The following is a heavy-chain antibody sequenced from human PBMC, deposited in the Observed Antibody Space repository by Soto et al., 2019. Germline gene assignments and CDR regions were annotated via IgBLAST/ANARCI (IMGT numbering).Heavy chain of an antibody. CDR3: AKDRGYPRDYFHY. J-gene: IGHJ4*02. D-gene: IGHD6-13*01. Sequence: EVQLLESGGGLVQPGVSLRLSCAASGFTLNNYGMSWVRQAPGKGLEWVSAISPNGQGIYYADSVKVRFIISKDNSKNTVFLHMDSLTADDTAVYYCAKDRGYPRDYFHYWGQGTLVTVSS. V-gene: IGHV3-23*01. CDR1: GFTLNNYG. CDR2: ISPNGQGI.